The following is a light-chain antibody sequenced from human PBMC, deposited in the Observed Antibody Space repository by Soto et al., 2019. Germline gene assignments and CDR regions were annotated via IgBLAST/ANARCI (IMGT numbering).Light chain of an antibody. CDR3: QESYSTPMYT. J-gene: IGKJ2*01. CDR1: QSISSW. CDR2: TAS. Sequence: DIHMTQSPSTLSASVGDRFTITCRASQSISSWLAWYQQKGGKAPKLLIYTASSLQSGVPSRFSGSGSGTDFTLTINDLQPEDFATYYCQESYSTPMYTFGQGTKVDIK. V-gene: IGKV1-39*01.